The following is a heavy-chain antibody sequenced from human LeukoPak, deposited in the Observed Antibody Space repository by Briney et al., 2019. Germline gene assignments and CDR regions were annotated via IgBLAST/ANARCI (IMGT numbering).Heavy chain of an antibody. D-gene: IGHD3-3*01. CDR3: ARYDFWSGYLDY. CDR2: INTDGSST. V-gene: IGHV3-74*01. J-gene: IGHJ4*02. CDR1: GFTFSKNW. Sequence: GGSLRLSCVASGFTFSKNWMHWVRQAPGEGLVWVSRINTDGSSTSCADSVKGRFTISRDNAKNTLYLQMNSLRAEDTAVYYCARYDFWSGYLDYWGQGTLVTVSS.